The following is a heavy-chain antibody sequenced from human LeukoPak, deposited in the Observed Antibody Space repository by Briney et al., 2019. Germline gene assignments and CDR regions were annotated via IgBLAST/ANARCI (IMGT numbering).Heavy chain of an antibody. J-gene: IGHJ4*02. CDR3: ATAAELLGDYFDY. CDR2: FDPEDGET. V-gene: IGHV1-24*01. Sequence: ASVKVSCKVSGYTLTELSMHWVRQAPGKGLEWMGGFDPEDGETIYAQKFQGRVTTTEDTSTDTAYMELSSLRSEDTAVYYCATAAELLGDYFDYWGQGTLVTVSS. CDR1: GYTLTELS. D-gene: IGHD1-26*01.